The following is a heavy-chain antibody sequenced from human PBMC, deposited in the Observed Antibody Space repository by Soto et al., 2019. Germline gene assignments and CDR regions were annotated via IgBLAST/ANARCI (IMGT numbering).Heavy chain of an antibody. V-gene: IGHV1-2*04. D-gene: IGHD2-15*01. CDR3: ARVNHCSGGSCYPRGAYYFDY. Sequence: GASVKVSCKASGYTFTGYYMHWVRQAPGQGLEWMGWINPNSGGTNYAQKFQGWVTMTRDTSISTAYMELSRLRSDDTAVYYCARVNHCSGGSCYPRGAYYFDYWGQGTLVTVSS. CDR1: GYTFTGYY. J-gene: IGHJ4*02. CDR2: INPNSGGT.